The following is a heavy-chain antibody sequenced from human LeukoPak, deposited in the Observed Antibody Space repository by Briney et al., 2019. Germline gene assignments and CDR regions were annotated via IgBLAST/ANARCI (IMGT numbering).Heavy chain of an antibody. CDR2: INPNTGGA. D-gene: IGHD5-24*01. CDR3: AKEGLERVATITPDY. Sequence: ASVKVSCKASGYTFTDYYMHWVRQAPGQGLEWMGWINPNTGGANYAQKFQGRVTMTRDTSISTAYMDLSRLRSDDTAVYYCAKEGLERVATITPDYWGQGTLVTVSS. J-gene: IGHJ4*02. CDR1: GYTFTDYY. V-gene: IGHV1-2*02.